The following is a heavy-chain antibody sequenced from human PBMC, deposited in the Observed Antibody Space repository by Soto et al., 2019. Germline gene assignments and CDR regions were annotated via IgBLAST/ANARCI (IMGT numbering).Heavy chain of an antibody. CDR3: ARYLFSNYPEGYYYYSMDV. CDR2: IIPLFGTA. D-gene: IGHD4-4*01. CDR1: GGTFSSYA. V-gene: IGHV1-69*01. Sequence: HVQLVQSVAEVKKPGSSVKVSCKASGGTFSSYAISWVRQAPGQGLEWMGGIIPLFGTANYAQKFQGRVTIYADESTSTAYMELSSLRFDYTAVYYCARYLFSNYPEGYYYYSMDVWGQWTTVTVA. J-gene: IGHJ6*02.